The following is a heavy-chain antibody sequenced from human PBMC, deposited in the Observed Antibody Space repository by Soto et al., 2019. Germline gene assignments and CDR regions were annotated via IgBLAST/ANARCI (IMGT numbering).Heavy chain of an antibody. CDR1: GFTFSSYA. CDR3: ARRRYNWNSFDY. Sequence: GGSLRLSCAASGFTFSSYAMSWVRQAPGKGLEWVSAISGSGGSTYYADSVKGRFTISRDNSKNSLYLQMNSLRAEDTAVYYCARRRYNWNSFDYWGQGTLVTVSS. J-gene: IGHJ4*02. D-gene: IGHD1-20*01. CDR2: ISGSGGST. V-gene: IGHV3-23*01.